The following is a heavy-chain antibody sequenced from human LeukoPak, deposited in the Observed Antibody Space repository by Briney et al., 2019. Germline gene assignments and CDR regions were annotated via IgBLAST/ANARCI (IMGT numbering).Heavy chain of an antibody. CDR2: INPNSGGT. CDR1: GYTFTSYY. Sequence: GASVKVSCKASGYTFTSYYMHWVRQAPGQGLEWMGWINPNSGGTNYAQKFQGRVTMTRDTSISTAYMELSRLRSDDTAVYYCARDRTGYGDYELINDYWGQGTLVTVSS. V-gene: IGHV1-2*02. J-gene: IGHJ4*02. CDR3: ARDRTGYGDYELINDY. D-gene: IGHD4-17*01.